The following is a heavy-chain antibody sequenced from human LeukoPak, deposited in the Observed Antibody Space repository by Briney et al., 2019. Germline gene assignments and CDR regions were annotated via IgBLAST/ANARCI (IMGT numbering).Heavy chain of an antibody. D-gene: IGHD4-23*01. V-gene: IGHV4-34*01. Sequence: SETLSLTCAVNRGSFRDSLLNWLRPPPGEGLEWVGGISHSGDTNYNPPLKSRVTISVDTSKNQFSLNLSSVTAADTAVYYCARGSNSVAYWGQGTLVTVSS. J-gene: IGHJ4*02. CDR1: RGSFRDSL. CDR2: ISHSGDT. CDR3: ARGSNSVAY.